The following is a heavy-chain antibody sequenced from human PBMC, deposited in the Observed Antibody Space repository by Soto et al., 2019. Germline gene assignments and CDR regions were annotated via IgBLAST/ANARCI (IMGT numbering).Heavy chain of an antibody. V-gene: IGHV3-9*02. CDR2: FDFNSGRT. Sequence: GGSLRLSCVVSAFTSRNYAIHWIRQAPGKGLEWVSGFDFNSGRTGYADSVKGRFTISRDNAKNSLSLEMKSLRVEDTASYYCTKDLVPGGADVWGQGTTVTVSS. J-gene: IGHJ6*02. CDR1: AFTSRNYA. CDR3: TKDLVPGGADV. D-gene: IGHD3-16*01.